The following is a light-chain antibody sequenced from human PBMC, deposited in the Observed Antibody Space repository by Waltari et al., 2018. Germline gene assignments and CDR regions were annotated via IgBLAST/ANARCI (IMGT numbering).Light chain of an antibody. J-gene: IGKJ4*01. V-gene: IGKV1-9*01. CDR1: QGIRSF. Sequence: IQLTQSPSSLSASAGYRVAITCRASQGIRSFLDWYQQKPVKAPKLLIFAASTLQSGVPSRFSGSGSGTDFSLTISSLQPEDFATYYCQQFNSYPLTFGGGTKVEIK. CDR2: AAS. CDR3: QQFNSYPLT.